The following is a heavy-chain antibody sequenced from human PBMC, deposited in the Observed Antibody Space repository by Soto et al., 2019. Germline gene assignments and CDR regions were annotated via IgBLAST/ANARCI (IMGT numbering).Heavy chain of an antibody. Sequence: QVQLVESGGGVVQPGRSLRLSCAASGFTFSTYGMHWVHQAPGKGLEWVAVIWNDGSTKYYADSVKGRFTISRDDSKNTLYLQMNSLRAEDTAVYYCARVLRYFDWDYAFDIWGQGTMVTVSS. CDR2: IWNDGSTK. V-gene: IGHV3-33*01. CDR1: GFTFSTYG. D-gene: IGHD3-9*01. CDR3: ARVLRYFDWDYAFDI. J-gene: IGHJ3*02.